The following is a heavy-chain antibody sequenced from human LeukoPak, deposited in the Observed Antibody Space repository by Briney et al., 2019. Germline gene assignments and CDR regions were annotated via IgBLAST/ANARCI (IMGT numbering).Heavy chain of an antibody. D-gene: IGHD3-10*01. J-gene: IGHJ5*02. CDR1: GFTFSSHE. CDR2: ISSSGSTI. V-gene: IGHV3-48*03. CDR3: ARGGVTMVRGVIDWFDP. Sequence: GRSLRLSCAASGFTFSSHEMNWVRQAPGKGLEWVSYISSSGSTIYYADSVKGRFTISRDNAKNSLYLQMNSLRAEDTAVYYCARGGVTMVRGVIDWFDPWGQGTLVTVSS.